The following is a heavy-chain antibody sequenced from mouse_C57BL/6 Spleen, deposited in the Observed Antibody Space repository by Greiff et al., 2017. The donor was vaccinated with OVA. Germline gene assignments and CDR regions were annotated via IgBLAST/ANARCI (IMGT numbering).Heavy chain of an antibody. V-gene: IGHV14-4*01. J-gene: IGHJ3*01. CDR3: TLSSPFAY. Sequence: EVQLVESGAELVRPGASVKLSCTASGFNIKDDYMHWVKQRPEQGLEWIGWIDPENGDTEYASKFQGKATITADTSSNTAYLQLSSLTSEDTAVYYCTLSSPFAYWGQGTLVTVSA. D-gene: IGHD1-1*01. CDR2: IDPENGDT. CDR1: GFNIKDDY.